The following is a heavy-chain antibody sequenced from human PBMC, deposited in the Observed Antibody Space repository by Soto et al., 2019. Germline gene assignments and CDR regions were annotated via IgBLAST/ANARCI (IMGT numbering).Heavy chain of an antibody. CDR2: IWYDGSNK. CDR3: ARDDVLCDGGRCYGVPLDV. CDR1: GFTFSSYG. D-gene: IGHD2-15*01. V-gene: IGHV3-33*01. J-gene: IGHJ6*04. Sequence: GGSLRLSCAASGFTFSSYGMHWVRQAPGKGLDWVAVIWYDGSNKYYADSVKGRFTISRDNSKNTLYLQMNSLRAEDTAVYYCARDDVLCDGGRCYGVPLDVWGKGTTVTVSS.